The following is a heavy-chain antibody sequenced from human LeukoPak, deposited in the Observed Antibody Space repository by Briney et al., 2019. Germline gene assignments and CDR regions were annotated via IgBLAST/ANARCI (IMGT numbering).Heavy chain of an antibody. CDR2: IYYSGST. Sequence: GSLRLSCAASGFTFSSYAMSWVRQPPGKGLEWIGTIYYSGSTYYNPSLTSRVTISVDTSKNQFSLKLSSVTAADTAVYYCARHKDYYYSYMDVWGKGTTVTISS. J-gene: IGHJ6*03. CDR3: ARHKDYYYSYMDV. CDR1: GFTFSSYA. V-gene: IGHV4-39*01.